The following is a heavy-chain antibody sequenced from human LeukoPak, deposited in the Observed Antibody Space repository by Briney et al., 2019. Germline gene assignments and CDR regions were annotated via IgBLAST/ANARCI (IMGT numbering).Heavy chain of an antibody. J-gene: IGHJ4*02. CDR3: ARAGYCSGGSCYGSDY. CDR1: GFTFSGYW. D-gene: IGHD2-15*01. V-gene: IGHV3-74*01. CDR2: INTDGSST. Sequence: GGSLRLSCAASGFTFSGYWMHWVRQAPGKGLVWVSRINTDGSSTTYADSVKGRFTISRDNAKNTLYLQMNSLRAEDTAVYYCARAGYCSGGSCYGSDYWGQGTLVSVSS.